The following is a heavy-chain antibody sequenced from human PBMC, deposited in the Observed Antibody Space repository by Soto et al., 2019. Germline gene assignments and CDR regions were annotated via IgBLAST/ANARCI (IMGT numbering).Heavy chain of an antibody. Sequence: PSETLSLTCTVSGGSISSYYWSWIRQPPGKGLEWIGYIYYSGSTNYNPSLKSRVTISVDTSKNQFSLKLSSVTAADTAGYYCARCLFTYGARFDPWGQGTLVTASS. V-gene: IGHV4-59*01. D-gene: IGHD4-17*01. CDR3: ARCLFTYGARFDP. J-gene: IGHJ5*02. CDR1: GGSISSYY. CDR2: IYYSGST.